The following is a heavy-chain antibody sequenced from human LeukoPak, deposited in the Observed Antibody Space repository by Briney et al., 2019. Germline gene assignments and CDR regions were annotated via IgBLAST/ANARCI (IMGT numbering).Heavy chain of an antibody. CDR1: GFTFDDYG. J-gene: IGHJ3*02. CDR3: ARDTQYCSSTSCYLDAFDI. V-gene: IGHV3-20*04. Sequence: PGGSLRLSCAASGFTFDDYGMSWVRQAPGKGLEWVSGINWIGGSTGYADSVKGRFTISRDNAKNSLYLQMNSLRAEDTALYYCARDTQYCSSTSCYLDAFDIWGQGTMVTVSS. CDR2: INWIGGST. D-gene: IGHD2-2*01.